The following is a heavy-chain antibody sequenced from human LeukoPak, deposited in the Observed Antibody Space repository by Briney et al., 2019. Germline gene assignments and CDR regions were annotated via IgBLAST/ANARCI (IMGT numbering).Heavy chain of an antibody. J-gene: IGHJ6*04. D-gene: IGHD3-10*01. V-gene: IGHV4-34*01. Sequence: SEPLSLTCAVCGGSFRGYYWSWLRQPPRKGLEWGGEINHRGNTKYSPSRKSRVTISVDTSKNQFSLKLSSVTAADKAAYYCARVGAHRKYYYGSGSYKSYGMDVWGKGTTVTVSS. CDR1: GGSFRGYY. CDR3: ARVGAHRKYYYGSGSYKSYGMDV. CDR2: INHRGNT.